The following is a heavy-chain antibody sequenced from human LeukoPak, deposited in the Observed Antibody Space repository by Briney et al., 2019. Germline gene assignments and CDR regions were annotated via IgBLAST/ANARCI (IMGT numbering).Heavy chain of an antibody. Sequence: GGSLRLSCAVSGFSVNDNYMSWVRQTPGKGLQWVSVMFPDGRTYYADSVKGRFTISRDLARNTLLLQMHSLRADDTAVHYCARTNPVYGDYDYWGQGTLVTVSS. V-gene: IGHV3-53*01. CDR1: GFSVNDNY. CDR2: MFPDGRT. J-gene: IGHJ4*02. CDR3: ARTNPVYGDYDY. D-gene: IGHD4-17*01.